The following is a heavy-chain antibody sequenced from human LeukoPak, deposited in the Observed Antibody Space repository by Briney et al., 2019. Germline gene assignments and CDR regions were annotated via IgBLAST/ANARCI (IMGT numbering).Heavy chain of an antibody. CDR2: IYYSGST. CDR1: GGSISSYY. J-gene: IGHJ6*03. CDR3: ASLAVVAAVHSGTYYYYMDV. Sequence: SETLSLTCTVSGGSISSYYWSWIRQPPGKGLEWIGYIYYSGSTNYNPSLKSRVTISVDTSKNQFSLKLSSVTAADTAVYYCASLAVVAAVHSGTYYYYMDVWGKGTTVTVSS. D-gene: IGHD2-15*01. V-gene: IGHV4-59*01.